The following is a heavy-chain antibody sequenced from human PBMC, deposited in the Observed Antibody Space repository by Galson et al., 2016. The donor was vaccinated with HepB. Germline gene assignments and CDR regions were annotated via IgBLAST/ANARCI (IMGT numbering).Heavy chain of an antibody. Sequence: SLRLSCATSGFSFSRYSMNWVRQAPGKGLEWISFISSSSSSYIYYADSVKGRFTISRDNVEHSLYLQMNSLRAEEPAVYYCARALKRPGAAASKYYYGLDVWGRVTTVTVSS. CDR1: GFSFSRYS. CDR3: ARALKRPGAAASKYYYGLDV. J-gene: IGHJ6*02. CDR2: ISSSSSSYI. D-gene: IGHD2-2*01. V-gene: IGHV3-21*06.